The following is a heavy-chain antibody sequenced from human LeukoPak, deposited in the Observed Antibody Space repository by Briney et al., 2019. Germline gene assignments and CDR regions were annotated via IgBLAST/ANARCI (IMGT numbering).Heavy chain of an antibody. V-gene: IGHV4-59*01. J-gene: IGHJ5*02. CDR2: IYYSGST. CDR1: GGSMSSYY. D-gene: IGHD3-10*01. CDR3: ARDNIVGTKVRGVLPYNWFDP. Sequence: SETLSLTCTVSGGSMSSYYWSWIRQPPGKGLEWIGYIYYSGSTNYNPSLKSRVTISVDTSKNQFTLNLSSVTAADTAVYYCARDNIVGTKVRGVLPYNWFDPWGQGTLVTVSS.